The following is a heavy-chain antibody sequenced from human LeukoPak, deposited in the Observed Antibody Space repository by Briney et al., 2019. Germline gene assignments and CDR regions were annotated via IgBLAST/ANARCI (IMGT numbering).Heavy chain of an antibody. CDR1: GGTFSSYA. Sequence: ASVKVSCKASGGTFSSYAISWVRQAPGQGLEWMGGIIPIFGTANYAQKFQGRVTITADESTSTAYMELSSLRSEDTAVYYSARCSHSSSWYKGWFDPWGQGTLVTVSS. J-gene: IGHJ5*02. CDR3: ARCSHSSSWYKGWFDP. V-gene: IGHV1-69*13. CDR2: IIPIFGTA. D-gene: IGHD6-13*01.